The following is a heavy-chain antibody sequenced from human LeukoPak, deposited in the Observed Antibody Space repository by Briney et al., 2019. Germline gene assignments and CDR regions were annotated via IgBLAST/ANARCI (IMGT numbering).Heavy chain of an antibody. Sequence: SVKVSCKASGGTFSSYAISWVRQAPGQGLEWMGGIIPIFGTANYAQKFQGRVTITADESTSTAYMELSSLRSEDTAVYYCARDPDLRYSYVSTIDYWGQGTLVTVSS. D-gene: IGHD5-18*01. V-gene: IGHV1-69*01. J-gene: IGHJ4*02. CDR1: GGTFSSYA. CDR3: ARDPDLRYSYVSTIDY. CDR2: IIPIFGTA.